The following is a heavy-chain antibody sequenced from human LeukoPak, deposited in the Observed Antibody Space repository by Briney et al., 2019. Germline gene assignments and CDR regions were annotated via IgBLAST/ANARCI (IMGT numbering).Heavy chain of an antibody. V-gene: IGHV3-30*04. Sequence: GWSLRLSCAASGFTFSNYDRDWVRQAPGKGLEWVAVISYDGSSKYYADSAKGRFTISRDNSKNTLYLQMNSLRAEDTAVYYCARDQRLYCGGDCYQFDYWGQGTLVTVSS. J-gene: IGHJ4*02. CDR2: ISYDGSSK. CDR1: GFTFSNYD. D-gene: IGHD2-21*02. CDR3: ARDQRLYCGGDCYQFDY.